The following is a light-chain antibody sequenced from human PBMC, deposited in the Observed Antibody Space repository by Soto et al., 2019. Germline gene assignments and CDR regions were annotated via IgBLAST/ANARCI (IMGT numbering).Light chain of an antibody. CDR1: SSSIGAGYE. Sequence: QSVLTQPPSVSGAPGQRVTISCSGTSSSIGAGYEVHWYHQLPGTAPKLVVSGNGNRPSGVPDRLSASKSGTSASLAITGLQAEDEGHYYCAAWDASLSACVFGNGTKLTVL. CDR3: AAWDASLSACV. J-gene: IGLJ1*01. CDR2: GNG. V-gene: IGLV1-40*01.